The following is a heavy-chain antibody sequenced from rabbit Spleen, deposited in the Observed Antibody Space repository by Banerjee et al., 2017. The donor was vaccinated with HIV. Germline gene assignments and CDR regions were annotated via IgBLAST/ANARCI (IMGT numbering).Heavy chain of an antibody. V-gene: IGHV1S40*01. CDR3: ARDSSIGYDCLGL. CDR2: IGTSSGNT. D-gene: IGHD6-1*01. J-gene: IGHJ4*01. Sequence: QSLEESGGGLVQPEGSLTLTCKASGFDFSSNAMCWVRQAPGKGLEWIACIGTSSGNTYYASWAKGRFTISKASSTTVTLQMTSLTAADTATYFCARDSSIGYDCLGLWGQGTLVTVS. CDR1: GFDFSSNA.